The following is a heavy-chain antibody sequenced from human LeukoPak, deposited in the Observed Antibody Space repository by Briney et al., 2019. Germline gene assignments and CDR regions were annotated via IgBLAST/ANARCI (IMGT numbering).Heavy chain of an antibody. J-gene: IGHJ4*02. Sequence: ASVKVSCKASGYTLTSYDINWVRQATGQGLEWMGWMNPNSGNTGYSQKLQGRVTMTTDTSTSTAYMELRSLRSDDTAVYYCARTTQWLVPNFDYWGQGTLVTVSS. CDR2: MNPNSGNT. V-gene: IGHV1-8*01. CDR3: ARTTQWLVPNFDY. D-gene: IGHD6-19*01. CDR1: GYTLTSYD.